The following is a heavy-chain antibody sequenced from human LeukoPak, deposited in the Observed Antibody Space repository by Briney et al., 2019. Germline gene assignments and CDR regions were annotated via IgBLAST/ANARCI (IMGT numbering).Heavy chain of an antibody. Sequence: ASVKVSCKVSGYTLTELSMHWVRQAPGKGLEWMGGFDPEDGRTIYAQKFQGRVTMTEDTSTDTAYMELSSLRSEDTAIYYCATSWLLRDYYYMDVWGKGTTVTVSS. D-gene: IGHD5-12*01. CDR1: GYTLTELS. J-gene: IGHJ6*03. CDR2: FDPEDGRT. V-gene: IGHV1-24*01. CDR3: ATSWLLRDYYYMDV.